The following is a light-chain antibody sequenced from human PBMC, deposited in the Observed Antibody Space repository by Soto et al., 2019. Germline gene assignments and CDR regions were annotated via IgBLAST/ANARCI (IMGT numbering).Light chain of an antibody. V-gene: IGKV3-20*01. Sequence: EIVLTQSPGTLSLSPGERATLSFRASQSVSSSYLAWYQQKPGQAPRLLIYGASIRATGIPDWFSGSGSGTGFTLSISRLEPEDFAVYYCQQYGSSPLTFGGGTKVDI. J-gene: IGKJ4*01. CDR2: GAS. CDR1: QSVSSSY. CDR3: QQYGSSPLT.